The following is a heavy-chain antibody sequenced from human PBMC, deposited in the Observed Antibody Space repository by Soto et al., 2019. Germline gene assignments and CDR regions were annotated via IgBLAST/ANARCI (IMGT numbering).Heavy chain of an antibody. CDR2: ISAYNGNT. Sequence: ASVKVSCKASGYTFTSYGISWVRRAPGQGLEWMGWISAYNGNTNYAQKLQGRVTMTTDTSTSTAYMELRSLRSDDTAVYYCARDWLLLRGLYYFDYWGQGTLVTVSS. J-gene: IGHJ4*02. V-gene: IGHV1-18*04. D-gene: IGHD3-22*01. CDR3: ARDWLLLRGLYYFDY. CDR1: GYTFTSYG.